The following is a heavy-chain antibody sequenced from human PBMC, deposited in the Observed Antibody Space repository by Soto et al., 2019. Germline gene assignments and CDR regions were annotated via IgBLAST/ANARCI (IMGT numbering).Heavy chain of an antibody. CDR2: ISNTGGSI. J-gene: IGHJ4*02. V-gene: IGHV3-64D*08. CDR1: GFIFSPYA. Sequence: GGSLRLSCSASGFIFSPYAMHWVRQAPGKGLEYVSAISNTGGSIFYTDSVKGRFTISRDNSKNTLYLQMSSLRVEDTAVYYCVKTTAQYYYDSWGQGTLVTVSS. CDR3: VKTTAQYYYDS.